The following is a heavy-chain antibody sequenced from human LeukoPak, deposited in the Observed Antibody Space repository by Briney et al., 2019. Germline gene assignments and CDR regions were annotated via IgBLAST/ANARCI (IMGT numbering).Heavy chain of an antibody. V-gene: IGHV3-13*01. CDR3: TRGGLEAPCDV. CDR2: IGTGGHT. J-gene: IGHJ3*01. CDR1: GFTFSNCD. D-gene: IGHD5-24*01. Sequence: GGSLRLSCSASGFTFSNCDMHWVRQEKGKGLEWVSSIGTGGHTYYAPSVKGRFTISRENDKNSLYLQMNSLGAGDTAIYYCTRGGLEAPCDVWGQGTMVAVSS.